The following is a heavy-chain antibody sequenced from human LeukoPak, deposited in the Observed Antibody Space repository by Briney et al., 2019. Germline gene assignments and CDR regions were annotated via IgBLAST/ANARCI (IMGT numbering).Heavy chain of an antibody. Sequence: ASVKVSCKASGYTFSAYYIHWVRQAPGQGHEWMGWINPKTGGTSSAQRFLGRVTLTRDTSMTTVYMELSGLRYDDTAVYYCARALKTSDTCFRFDPWGQGTQVTVSS. J-gene: IGHJ5*02. CDR2: INPKTGGT. CDR3: ARALKTSDTCFRFDP. CDR1: GYTFSAYY. D-gene: IGHD1-26*01. V-gene: IGHV1-2*02.